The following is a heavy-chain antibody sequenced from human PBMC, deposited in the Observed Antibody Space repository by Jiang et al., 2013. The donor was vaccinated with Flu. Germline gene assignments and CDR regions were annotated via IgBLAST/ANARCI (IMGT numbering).Heavy chain of an antibody. Sequence: LLKPSETLSLTCTVSGGSISSYYWNWIRQPPGKGLEYIGYIYYTGNTKYNPSLKSRVTISVDTSKNQFSLNLSSVTPADSAVYYCTRGSFSGGGYYRGMDVWGKGTTVTVSS. D-gene: IGHD3-16*01. CDR1: GGSISSYY. J-gene: IGHJ6*04. CDR3: TRGSFSGGGYYRGMDV. CDR2: IYYTGNT. V-gene: IGHV4-59*01.